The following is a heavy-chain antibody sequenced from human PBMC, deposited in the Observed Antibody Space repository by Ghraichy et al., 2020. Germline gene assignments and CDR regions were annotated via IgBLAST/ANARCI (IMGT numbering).Heavy chain of an antibody. J-gene: IGHJ4*02. CDR3: AGYPNYYDSSGYYNY. CDR2: IYYSGST. V-gene: IGHV4-59*01. CDR1: GGSISSYY. Sequence: SETLSLTCTVSGGSISSYYWSWIRQPPGKGLEWIGYIYYSGSTNYNPSLKSRVTISVDTSKNQFSLKLSSVTAADTAVYYCAGYPNYYDSSGYYNYWGQGTLVNVSS. D-gene: IGHD3-22*01.